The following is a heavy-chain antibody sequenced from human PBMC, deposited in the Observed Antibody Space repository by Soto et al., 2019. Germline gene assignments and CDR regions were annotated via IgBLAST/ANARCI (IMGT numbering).Heavy chain of an antibody. J-gene: IGHJ4*02. CDR3: AKGSIDYSAAVDH. D-gene: IGHD1-26*01. CDR2: ISARGGSS. V-gene: IGHV3-23*01. Sequence: EVQLLESGGGLVQPGGSLRLACAASGFSFSSYAMVWVRQAPGKGLEWVSVISARGGSSYFADSVTGRFTIARDNSKNVLSLEMNSLRDDDPATYFCAKGSIDYSAAVDHWGQGTLVRVSP. CDR1: GFSFSSYA.